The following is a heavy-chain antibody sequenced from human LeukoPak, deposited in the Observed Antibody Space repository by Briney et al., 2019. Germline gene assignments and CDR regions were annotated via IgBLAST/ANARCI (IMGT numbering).Heavy chain of an antibody. V-gene: IGHV3-30*04. Sequence: GGSLRLSCAASGFTFSSYAMHWVRQAPGKGLEWVAVISYDGSNKYYADSVKGRFTISRDNSKNTLYLQMNSLRAEDTAVYYCAKDPAAEYYFDYWGQGTLVTVSS. CDR2: ISYDGSNK. J-gene: IGHJ4*02. CDR3: AKDPAAEYYFDY. CDR1: GFTFSSYA.